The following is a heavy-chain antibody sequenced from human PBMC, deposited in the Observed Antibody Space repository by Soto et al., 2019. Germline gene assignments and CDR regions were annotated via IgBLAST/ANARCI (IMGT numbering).Heavy chain of an antibody. Sequence: GGSLRLSCAASGFTFSSYWMSWVRQAPGKGLEWVANIKQDGSEKYYVDSVKGRFTISRDNAKNSLYLQMNSLRAEDTAVYYCARLRVGATPWVYFDYWGQGTLVTVSS. V-gene: IGHV3-7*05. CDR3: ARLRVGATPWVYFDY. CDR1: GFTFSSYW. CDR2: IKQDGSEK. J-gene: IGHJ4*02. D-gene: IGHD1-26*01.